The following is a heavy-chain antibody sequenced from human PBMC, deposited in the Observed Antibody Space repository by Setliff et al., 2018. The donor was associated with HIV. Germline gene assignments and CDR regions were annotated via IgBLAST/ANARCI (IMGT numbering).Heavy chain of an antibody. CDR1: GFTFSNYW. CDR3: ARVGGSSGSFGFYYYYYYMDV. J-gene: IGHJ6*03. D-gene: IGHD2-15*01. V-gene: IGHV3-7*03. CDR2: IKQDGSDK. Sequence: GGSLRLSCAAFGFTFSNYWMTWVRQAPGKGLEWVANIKQDGSDKYYVDSVKGRFTISRDNAKNSLYLQMNSLRAEDTAVYYCARVGGSSGSFGFYYYYYYMDVWGEGTTVTVSS.